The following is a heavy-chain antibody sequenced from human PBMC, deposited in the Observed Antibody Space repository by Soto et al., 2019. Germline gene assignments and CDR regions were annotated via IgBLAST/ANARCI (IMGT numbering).Heavy chain of an antibody. D-gene: IGHD1-26*01. Sequence: XGSLRLSCSASGFTFSSYSMNWVRQAPGKGLEWVSSISSSSSYIYYADSVKGRFTISRDNAKNSLYLQMNSLRAEDTAVYYCAREARKWELLPGYAFDIWGQGAMVTVSS. V-gene: IGHV3-21*01. J-gene: IGHJ3*02. CDR1: GFTFSSYS. CDR3: AREARKWELLPGYAFDI. CDR2: ISSSSSYI.